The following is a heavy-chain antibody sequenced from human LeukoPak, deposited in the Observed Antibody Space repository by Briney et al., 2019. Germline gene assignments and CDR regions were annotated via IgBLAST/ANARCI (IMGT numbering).Heavy chain of an antibody. D-gene: IGHD3-3*01. J-gene: IGHJ4*02. V-gene: IGHV3-49*03. CDR2: IRSKAYGGTT. CDR3: TRRSRRYYDFWSGYPDY. CDR1: GFTFGDYA. Sequence: GGSLRLSCTASGFTFGDYAMSWFRQAPGKGLEWVGFIRSKAYGGTTEYAASVKGRFTISRDDSKSIAYLQMNSLKTEDTAVYYCTRRSRRYYDFWSGYPDYWGQGTLVTFSS.